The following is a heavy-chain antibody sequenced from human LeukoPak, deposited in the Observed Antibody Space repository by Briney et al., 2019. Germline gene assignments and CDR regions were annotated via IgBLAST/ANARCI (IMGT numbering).Heavy chain of an antibody. J-gene: IGHJ4*02. CDR3: AHGSTQYYEY. CDR2: IRSQTAGGTT. D-gene: IGHD2-2*01. V-gene: IGHV3-15*07. Sequence: GGSLRLSCAVSGLTLSNVWMNWVRQAPGKGLEWVGRIRSQTAGGTTDFAAPVKGRFSISRDDSKNSLYLQMNSLTSEDTAVYYCAHGSTQYYEYWGQGTLVTVSS. CDR1: GLTLSNVW.